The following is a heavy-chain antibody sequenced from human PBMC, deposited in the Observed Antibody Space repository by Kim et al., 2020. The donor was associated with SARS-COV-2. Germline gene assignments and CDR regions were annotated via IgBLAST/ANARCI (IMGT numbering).Heavy chain of an antibody. Sequence: EPKFQGRVTMTRDTSTSTVYMELSSLRSEDTAVYYCASVDTAMTQGSLDYWGQGTLVTVSS. D-gene: IGHD5-18*01. J-gene: IGHJ4*02. CDR3: ASVDTAMTQGSLDY. V-gene: IGHV1-46*01.